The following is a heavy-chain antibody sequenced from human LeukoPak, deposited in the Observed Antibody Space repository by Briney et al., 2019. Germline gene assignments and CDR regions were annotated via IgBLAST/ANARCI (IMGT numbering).Heavy chain of an antibody. J-gene: IGHJ5*02. CDR2: IYYSGST. V-gene: IGHV4-59*01. CDR3: ARGSRVENWFDP. D-gene: IGHD1-1*01. CDR1: GGSISSYY. Sequence: SETLSLTCTVSGGSISSYYWSWIRQPPGKGLEWIGYIYYSGSTNYNPSLKSRVTISVDTSKNQFSLKLSSVTAADTAVYYCARGSRVENWFDPWGQGTLVTVSS.